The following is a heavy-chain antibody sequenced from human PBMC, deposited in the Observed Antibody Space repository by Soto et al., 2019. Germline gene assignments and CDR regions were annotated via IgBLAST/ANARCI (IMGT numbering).Heavy chain of an antibody. Sequence: QVQLVQSGPEVKKSGASVKVSCKASAYTFTTYGVSWVRQAPGQGLEWMGWISGYNGQTNYAQKFRGRVTFITDTSTSTAYMELRSLRPDDTAMYFCARDTRKELWVEGLNAMDVWGQGTTVTVSS. J-gene: IGHJ6*02. CDR1: AYTFTTYG. CDR2: ISGYNGQT. CDR3: ARDTRKELWVEGLNAMDV. V-gene: IGHV1-18*01. D-gene: IGHD3-16*01.